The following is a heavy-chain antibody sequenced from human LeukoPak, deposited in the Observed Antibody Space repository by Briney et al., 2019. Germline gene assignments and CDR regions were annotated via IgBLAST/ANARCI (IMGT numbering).Heavy chain of an antibody. CDR2: INPNSGGT. CDR3: ARDREIYHDSSGQFDY. J-gene: IGHJ4*02. D-gene: IGHD3-22*01. CDR1: GDTFTGYY. Sequence: SAKVSCKASGDTFTGYYMHWVRQAPGQGLEWMGRINPNSGGTNYTQKFQGRVTMTRDTSITTAYMELSRLRSDDTAVYYCARDREIYHDSSGQFDYWGQGTLVTVSS. V-gene: IGHV1-2*06.